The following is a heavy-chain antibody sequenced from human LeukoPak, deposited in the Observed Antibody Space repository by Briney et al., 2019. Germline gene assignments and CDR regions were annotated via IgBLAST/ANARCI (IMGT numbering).Heavy chain of an antibody. V-gene: IGHV3-11*03. CDR3: ARIPANSYYFDY. CDR1: GFTFSDYY. J-gene: IGHJ4*02. Sequence: GGSLRLSCAASGFTFSDYYMAWIRQPPGKGLEWISYISYSSTYTNYADSVKGRSTISRDDARNSVFLQMNSLRAEDTAVYYCARIPANSYYFDYWGPGSLVTVSS. CDR2: ISYSSTYT.